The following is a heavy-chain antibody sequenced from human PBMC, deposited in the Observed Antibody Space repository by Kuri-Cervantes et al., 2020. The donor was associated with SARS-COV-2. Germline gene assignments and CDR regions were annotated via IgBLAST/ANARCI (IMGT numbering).Heavy chain of an antibody. CDR1: GGSFSGSYP. D-gene: IGHD3-10*01. CDR2: IYHSGST. Sequence: SQTLSLTCAVSGGSFSGSYPWSWIRQPPGKGLEWIGYIYHSGSTYYNPSLKSRVTISGDKSKNQFSLRLTSVTAADTAVYYCASGSFGSNDFWGQGTLVTVSS. V-gene: IGHV4-30-2*01. CDR3: ASGSFGSNDF. J-gene: IGHJ4*02.